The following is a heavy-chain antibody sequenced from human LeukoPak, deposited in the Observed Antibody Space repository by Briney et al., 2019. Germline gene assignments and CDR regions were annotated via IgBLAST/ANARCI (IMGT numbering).Heavy chain of an antibody. D-gene: IGHD5-12*01. V-gene: IGHV4-59*08. J-gene: IGHJ5*02. CDR2: IYYSGST. CDR1: GGSISSSY. Sequence: SETLSLTCTVSGGSISSSYWSWIRQPPGKGLEWIGYIYYSGSTNYNPSLKSRVTMSVDTSKNQFSLRLSSVTAADAAVYYCARHSNSGYADWFDPWGQGTLVTVSS. CDR3: ARHSNSGYADWFDP.